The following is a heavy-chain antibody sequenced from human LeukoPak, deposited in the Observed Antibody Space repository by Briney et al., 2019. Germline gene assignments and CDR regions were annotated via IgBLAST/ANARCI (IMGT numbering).Heavy chain of an antibody. CDR3: AREFRYSSSWYVGACFDY. V-gene: IGHV3-30*02. D-gene: IGHD6-13*01. J-gene: IGHJ4*02. Sequence: GGSLRLSCAASGFTFSSYSMNWVRQAPGKGLEWVAFIRYDGSNKYYADSVKGRFTISRDNSKNTLYLQMNSLRAEDTAVYYCAREFRYSSSWYVGACFDYWGQGTLVTVSS. CDR1: GFTFSSYS. CDR2: IRYDGSNK.